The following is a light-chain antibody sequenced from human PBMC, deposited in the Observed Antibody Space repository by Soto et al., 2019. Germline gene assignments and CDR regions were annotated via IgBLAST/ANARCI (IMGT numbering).Light chain of an antibody. J-gene: IGKJ4*01. V-gene: IGKV1-12*01. CDR2: AAS. CDR3: QQTNSFPLT. Sequence: DIQMTQSPSSVSASVGDSVTITCRASQGIGSWLVWYQQKPGKAPKFLIYAASTLQSGVPSRFSGSGSGTDFTLTISSLQPEDFAAYYCQQTNSFPLTFGGGTKVEIK. CDR1: QGIGSW.